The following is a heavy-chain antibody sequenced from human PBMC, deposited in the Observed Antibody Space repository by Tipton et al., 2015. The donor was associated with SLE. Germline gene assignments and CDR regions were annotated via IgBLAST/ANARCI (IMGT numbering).Heavy chain of an antibody. CDR1: RFTLSSYV. CDR2: ISGSGDST. D-gene: IGHD6-25*01. CDR3: APRQVDFGH. Sequence: QLVQSGGGVVQPGRSLRLSCAASRFTLSSYVTHWVRQAPGKGLEWVSSISGSGDSTDYADSVKGRFTISRDNSKSTLYLQMNRLRADDTAVYYCAPRQVDFGHWGQGTLVTVSS. V-gene: IGHV3-23*04. J-gene: IGHJ4*02.